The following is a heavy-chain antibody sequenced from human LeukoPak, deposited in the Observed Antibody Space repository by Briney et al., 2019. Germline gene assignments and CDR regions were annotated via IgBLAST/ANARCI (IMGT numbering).Heavy chain of an antibody. CDR1: GGTFSSYA. CDR2: IIPIFGTA. J-gene: IGHJ3*02. D-gene: IGHD3-22*01. V-gene: IGHV1-69*13. CDR3: ARGMPIHPYYYGSSGYPARAFDI. Sequence: SVKLSCKASGGTFSSYAISWVRQAPGQGLEWMGGIIPIFGTANYAQKFQGRVTITAYESTSTAYMELSSLRSEDTAVYYCARGMPIHPYYYGSSGYPARAFDIWGQGTMVTVSS.